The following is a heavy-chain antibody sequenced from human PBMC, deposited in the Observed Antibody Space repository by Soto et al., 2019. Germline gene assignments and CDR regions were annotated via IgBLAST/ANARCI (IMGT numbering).Heavy chain of an antibody. J-gene: IGHJ4*02. CDR2: IYYSGRT. CDR3: ARQEGYTAGCQGY. Sequence: QVQLQESGPGLVKPSETLSLTCSVSGASISSSDYYWGWIRQPPGEGLEWIGSIYYSGRTNYNPSLNSRVPISLDPSKIQFSLKLSSVTAADTAVYYCARQEGYTAGCQGYWGQGTLVTVSS. D-gene: IGHD5-18*01. V-gene: IGHV4-39*01. CDR1: GASISSSDYY.